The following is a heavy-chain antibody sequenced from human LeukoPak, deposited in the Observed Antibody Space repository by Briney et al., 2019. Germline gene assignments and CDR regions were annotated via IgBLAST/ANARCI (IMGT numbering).Heavy chain of an antibody. D-gene: IGHD3-22*01. CDR2: IYHSGTT. Sequence: PSETLSLTCTVSAYSISSGYYWGWSRQPPGKGLEWIGSIYHSGTTFYNPSLKSRVTISVDTSKNQFSLKLSSATAADTAVYYCARTGTRNYDRILKWFDPWGQGTLVTVSS. V-gene: IGHV4-38-2*02. J-gene: IGHJ5*02. CDR1: AYSISSGYY. CDR3: ARTGTRNYDRILKWFDP.